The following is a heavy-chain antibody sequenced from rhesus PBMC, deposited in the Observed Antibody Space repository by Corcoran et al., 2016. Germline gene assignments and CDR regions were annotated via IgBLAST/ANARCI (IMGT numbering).Heavy chain of an antibody. CDR3: AREYCSSTYCSQNYFDY. CDR1: GGSISSNY. D-gene: IGHD2-15*01. V-gene: IGHV4-160*01. Sequence: QVQLQESGPGLVKPSETLSLTCAVSGGSISSNYWSWIRQPPGKGLEWIGRIYGSGGSPDYHPSLKSRVTISTDTSKNQFSLKLSSVTAADTAVYYCAREYCSSTYCSQNYFDYWGQGVLVTVSS. CDR2: IYGSGGSP. J-gene: IGHJ4*01.